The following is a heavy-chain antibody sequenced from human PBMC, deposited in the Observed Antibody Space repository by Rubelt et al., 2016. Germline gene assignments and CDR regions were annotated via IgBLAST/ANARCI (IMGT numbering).Heavy chain of an antibody. J-gene: IGHJ4*02. CDR2: INHSGDA. D-gene: IGHD2-15*01. V-gene: IGHV4-59*08. CDR1: GGSISSYY. Sequence: QVRLQESGPGLVKPSETLSLTCTVSGGSISSYYWSWIRPPPGKGLEWIGEINHSGDAKYNPSLQSRSIMSVNPSKNQFSLKVNSVTAAETAVYYCARHYCSGGNCYYFNYWGQETLVTVSS. CDR3: ARHYCSGGNCYYFNY.